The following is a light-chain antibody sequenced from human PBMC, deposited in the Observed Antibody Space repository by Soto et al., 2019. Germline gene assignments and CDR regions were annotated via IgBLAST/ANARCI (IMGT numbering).Light chain of an antibody. Sequence: QSVLTQPPSVSGAPGQRVTISCTGSSSNIGAGYDVHWYRQLPGTAPKPLIYGNSNRPSGVPDRFSGSKSGTSASLAITGLQAEDEADYYCQSYDSSLSGYVFGTGTQLTVL. J-gene: IGLJ1*01. CDR3: QSYDSSLSGYV. CDR1: SSNIGAGYD. V-gene: IGLV1-40*01. CDR2: GNS.